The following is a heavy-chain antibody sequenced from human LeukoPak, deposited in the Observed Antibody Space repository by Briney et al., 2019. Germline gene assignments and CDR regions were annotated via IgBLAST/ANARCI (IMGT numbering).Heavy chain of an antibody. D-gene: IGHD3-22*01. J-gene: IGHJ3*02. CDR2: ISSSSSYI. V-gene: IGHV3-21*01. CDR1: GFTFSSYA. CDR3: ARDPPSITMIVVDDAFDI. Sequence: PGGSLRLSCAASGFTFSSYAMSWVRQAPGKGLEWVSSISSSSSYIYYADSVKGRFTISRDNAKNSLYLQMNSLRAEDTAVYYCARDPPSITMIVVDDAFDIWGQGTMVTVSS.